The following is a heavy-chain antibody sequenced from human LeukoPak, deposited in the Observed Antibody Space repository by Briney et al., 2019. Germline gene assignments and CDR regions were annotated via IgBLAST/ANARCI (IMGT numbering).Heavy chain of an antibody. CDR1: GFTFSSYG. D-gene: IGHD2-15*01. CDR2: ISGSGGST. J-gene: IGHJ4*02. CDR3: AKEALCSGGSCYGGFDY. V-gene: IGHV3-23*01. Sequence: GGSLRLSCAASGFTFSSYGMSWVRQAPGKGLEWVSAISGSGGSTYYADSVKGRFTISRDNSKNTLYLQMNSLRAEDTAVYYCAKEALCSGGSCYGGFDYWGQGTLVTVSS.